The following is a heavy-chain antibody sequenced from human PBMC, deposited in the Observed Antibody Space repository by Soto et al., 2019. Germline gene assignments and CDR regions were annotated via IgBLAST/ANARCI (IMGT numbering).Heavy chain of an antibody. CDR3: ARAQQLDGVLSENWFDP. V-gene: IGHV3-11*06. CDR2: ISSSSSYT. J-gene: IGHJ5*02. D-gene: IGHD6-13*01. Sequence: GESLKISCAASGFTFSDYYMSWIRQAPGKGLEWVSYISSSSSYTNYADSVKGRFTISRDNAKNSLYLQMNSLRAEDTAVYYCARAQQLDGVLSENWFDPWGQGTLVTVSS. CDR1: GFTFSDYY.